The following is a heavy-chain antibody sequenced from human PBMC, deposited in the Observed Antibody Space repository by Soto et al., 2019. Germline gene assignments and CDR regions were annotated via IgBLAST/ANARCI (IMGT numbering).Heavy chain of an antibody. J-gene: IGHJ5*02. V-gene: IGHV3-48*02. Sequence: EVQLVESGGGLVQRGGSLRLSCAASGFTFGIYSMNWVRQAPGKGLEWISYINGSSSTMYYADSVKGRFIISRDNADNSLYLQMNNLRDADRAVYYCARGDRFRCSGDRCFSDGLFLSWGQGTLVTVSS. D-gene: IGHD2-15*01. CDR2: INGSSSTM. CDR3: ARGDRFRCSGDRCFSDGLFLS. CDR1: GFTFGIYS.